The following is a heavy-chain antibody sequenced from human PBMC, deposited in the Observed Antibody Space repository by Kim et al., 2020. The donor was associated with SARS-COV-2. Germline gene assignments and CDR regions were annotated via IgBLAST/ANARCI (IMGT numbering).Heavy chain of an antibody. J-gene: IGHJ4*02. CDR1: GFTFSSYW. CDR3: ARVPSGTYHFDY. D-gene: IGHD1-26*01. V-gene: IGHV3-74*01. CDR2: INTDWSTT. Sequence: GGSLRLSCAGSGFTFSSYWLHWVRQAPGKGLVWVSRINTDWSTTSYADSVKGRFTISRDNAKNTLYLQMNSLRAEDTAVYYCARVPSGTYHFDYWGQGTLVTVSS.